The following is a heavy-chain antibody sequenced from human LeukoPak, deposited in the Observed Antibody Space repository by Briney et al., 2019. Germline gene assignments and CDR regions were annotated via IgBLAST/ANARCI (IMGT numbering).Heavy chain of an antibody. CDR3: ARDGVDTATVLASDD. CDR2: ISYDGSNK. J-gene: IGHJ3*01. D-gene: IGHD5-18*01. CDR1: GFTFSSYG. Sequence: GGSLRLSCAASGFTFSSYGMHWVRQAPGKGLEWVAVISYDGSNKYYADSVKGRFTISRDNFRNTLYLQMNSLRAEDTAVYYCARDGVDTATVLASDDWGQGTVVTVSS. V-gene: IGHV3-30*03.